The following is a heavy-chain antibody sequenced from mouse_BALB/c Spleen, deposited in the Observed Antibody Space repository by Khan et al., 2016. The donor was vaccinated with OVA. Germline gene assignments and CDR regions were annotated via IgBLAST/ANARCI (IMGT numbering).Heavy chain of an antibody. CDR1: GYTFTNSG. CDR2: INTYTGEP. CDR3: ARPPYFSYVLVY. D-gene: IGHD2-10*01. J-gene: IGHJ4*01. V-gene: IGHV9-3-1*01. Sequence: QIQLVQSGPELKKPGETVKISCKASGYTFTNSGMNWVKQAPGKGLKWMGWINTYTGEPTYADDFKGRVAFTVDTSASTAYLQINNLKSEDTATYFCARPPYFSYVLVYWGEGASVTGSS.